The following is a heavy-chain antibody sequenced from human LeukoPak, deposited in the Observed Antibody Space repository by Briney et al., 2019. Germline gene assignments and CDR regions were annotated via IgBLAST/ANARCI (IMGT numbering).Heavy chain of an antibody. J-gene: IGHJ6*03. Sequence: PGGSLRLSCAASGFTFSSYSMNWVRQAPGKGLEWVSSISSSSSYIYYADSVKGRFTISRDNAKNSLYLQMNSLRAEDTAVYYCARQWLPTHGGYYYYYMDVWGKGTTVTISS. CDR2: ISSSSSYI. D-gene: IGHD6-19*01. CDR3: ARQWLPTHGGYYYYYMDV. CDR1: GFTFSSYS. V-gene: IGHV3-21*01.